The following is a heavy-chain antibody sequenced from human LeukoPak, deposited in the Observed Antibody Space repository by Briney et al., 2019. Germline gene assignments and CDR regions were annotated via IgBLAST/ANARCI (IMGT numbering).Heavy chain of an antibody. V-gene: IGHV3-21*01. D-gene: IGHD4-23*01. CDR3: ARDGGPRFYYFDY. J-gene: IGHJ4*02. CDR2: ISSSSGTYI. CDR1: GFTFSSYS. Sequence: GGSLRLSCAASGFTFSSYSMNWVRQAPGKGLEWVSSISSSSGTYIYYADSVRGRFTISRDNAKNSLYLQLNNLRADDTAVYYCARDGGPRFYYFDYWGQGTLVTVFS.